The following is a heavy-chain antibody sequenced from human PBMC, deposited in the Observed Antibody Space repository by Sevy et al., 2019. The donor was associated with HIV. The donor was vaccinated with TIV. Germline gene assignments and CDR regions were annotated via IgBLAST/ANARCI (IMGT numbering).Heavy chain of an antibody. V-gene: IGHV1-46*01. CDR1: GYTFTSYY. Sequence: ASVKVSCKASGYTFTSYYMHWVRQAPGQGLEWMGIINPSGGSTSYAQKFQGRVTMTRDTSTSTVYMELSSLRSEDTAMYYCARAAEKTNWFDPWGQGTLVTVSS. CDR3: ARAAEKTNWFDP. J-gene: IGHJ5*02. CDR2: INPSGGST.